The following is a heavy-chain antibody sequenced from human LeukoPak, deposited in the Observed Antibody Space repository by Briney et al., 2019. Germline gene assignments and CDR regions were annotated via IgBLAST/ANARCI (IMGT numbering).Heavy chain of an antibody. V-gene: IGHV3-7*01. CDR1: GFTFSSYW. J-gene: IGHJ4*02. CDR2: IKLDVSET. D-gene: IGHD1-20*01. Sequence: GGSLRLSCAASGFTFSSYWMTWVRQAPGKGLEWVANIKLDVSETYYVDSVRGRFTISRDNTKNSLYLQMDSLRAEDTAVYYCARDHYNWTPDQGYKVFDYWGQGSLVTVSS. CDR3: ARDHYNWTPDQGYKVFDY.